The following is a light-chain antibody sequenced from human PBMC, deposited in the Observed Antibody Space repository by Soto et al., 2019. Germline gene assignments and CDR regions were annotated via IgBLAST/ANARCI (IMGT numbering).Light chain of an antibody. J-gene: IGLJ1*01. Sequence: QSVLTQPPSASGTPGQGVTISCSGGSSNIGTNAVNWYQQLPGTAPKLLIYNNNQRPSGVPDRFSGSKPGTSASLAISGLQSEDEADYYCAAGDDSLNGYVFGTGTKVTVL. CDR2: NNN. V-gene: IGLV1-44*01. CDR1: SSNIGTNA. CDR3: AAGDDSLNGYV.